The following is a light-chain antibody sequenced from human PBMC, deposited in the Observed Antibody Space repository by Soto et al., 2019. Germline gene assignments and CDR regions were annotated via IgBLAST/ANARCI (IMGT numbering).Light chain of an antibody. CDR2: WAS. V-gene: IGKV4-1*01. CDR1: QSILYSSSNKNN. Sequence: IVMTQSPDSLAVSLGERATINCKSSQSILYSSSNKNNLAWYQQKPGQPPRLLIYWASARESGVPDRFSGSGSGTDFTLTIRSLQAEDVAVYYCQQYYATPITFGQGTRLEIK. J-gene: IGKJ5*01. CDR3: QQYYATPIT.